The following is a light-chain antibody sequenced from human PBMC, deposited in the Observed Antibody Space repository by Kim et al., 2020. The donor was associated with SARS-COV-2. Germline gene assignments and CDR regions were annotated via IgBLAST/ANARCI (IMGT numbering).Light chain of an antibody. Sequence: DIQMTQSPSTLSASVGDRVTITCRASENINKWLVWYQQKPGKAPKFLIYMASSLESGVPSRFSGSGSGTEFSLTISSLQPDDFATYYCQQDNAFPLTFGGGTKLEI. CDR1: ENINKW. V-gene: IGKV1-5*03. CDR2: MAS. J-gene: IGKJ4*01. CDR3: QQDNAFPLT.